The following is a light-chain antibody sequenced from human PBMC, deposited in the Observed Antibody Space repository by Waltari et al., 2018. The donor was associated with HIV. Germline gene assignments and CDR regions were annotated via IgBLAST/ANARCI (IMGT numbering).Light chain of an antibody. CDR2: DNN. Sequence: SYVLTQPPSVSVAPGQTARIACGGHNIGGKSVHWYQQKPGQAPVLVVYDNNDRPSGIPYLLFGSNSGETATLKSSRVEEGDEADYYCQVGNSDSDPGVFGGGTKLTVL. CDR1: NIGGKS. CDR3: QVGNSDSDPGV. V-gene: IGLV3-21*02. J-gene: IGLJ2*01.